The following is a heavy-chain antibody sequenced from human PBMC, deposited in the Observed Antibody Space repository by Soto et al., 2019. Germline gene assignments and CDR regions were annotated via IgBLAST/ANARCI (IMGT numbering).Heavy chain of an antibody. Sequence: QMLLQESGPGLVKPSETLSLTCTVPGDSITSNYWSWIRQSPGKGLERMGYVHHSGSSYYKPSPGSREPISLDAAKNQFSLRLTSVTAADTAIYYCARLGFCSGARCGHEHWGQGTRVTVSS. CDR1: GDSITSNY. CDR3: ARLGFCSGARCGHEH. D-gene: IGHD2-15*01. J-gene: IGHJ4*02. CDR2: VHHSGSS. V-gene: IGHV4-59*08.